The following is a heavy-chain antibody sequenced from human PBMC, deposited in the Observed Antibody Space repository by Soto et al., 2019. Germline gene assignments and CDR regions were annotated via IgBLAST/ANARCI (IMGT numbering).Heavy chain of an antibody. J-gene: IGHJ5*02. D-gene: IGHD2-2*02. CDR2: IYPGDSDT. CDR1: GYSFTSYW. Sequence: EVQLVQSGAEVKKPGESLKISCKGSGYSFTSYWIGWVRQMPGKGLEWMGIIYPGDSDTRYSPSFQGQVTISADKSISTAYLQWSSLKASDTAMYYCARHAEDCSSTSCYNGWEVDPWGQGTLVTVSS. CDR3: ARHAEDCSSTSCYNGWEVDP. V-gene: IGHV5-51*01.